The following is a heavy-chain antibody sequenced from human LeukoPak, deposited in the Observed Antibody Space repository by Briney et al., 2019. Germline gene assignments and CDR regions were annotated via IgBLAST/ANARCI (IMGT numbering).Heavy chain of an antibody. Sequence: GGSLRLSCAASGFTSSDHYMDWVRQAPGKGLEWVGRIRSKANRYSTEYAAPVKDRFIILRDDSKNSVYLQMSSLKTEDSAVYYCARGGPYSTSNYWGQGTLVTVSS. CDR1: GFTSSDHY. CDR2: IRSKANRYST. V-gene: IGHV3-72*01. J-gene: IGHJ4*02. CDR3: ARGGPYSTSNY. D-gene: IGHD6-13*01.